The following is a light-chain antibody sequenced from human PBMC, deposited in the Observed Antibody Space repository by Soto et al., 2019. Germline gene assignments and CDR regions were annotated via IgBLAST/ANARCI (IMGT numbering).Light chain of an antibody. CDR1: QSISSW. Sequence: DIQMTQSPSTLSASVGDRVTITCRASQSISSWLDWYQQKPGKAPKLLIYDASSLESGVPSRFSGSGSGTEFTLTISSLQPDDFATYYCQQYNSYWRTFGQGTKVDIK. CDR2: DAS. CDR3: QQYNSYWRT. V-gene: IGKV1-5*01. J-gene: IGKJ1*01.